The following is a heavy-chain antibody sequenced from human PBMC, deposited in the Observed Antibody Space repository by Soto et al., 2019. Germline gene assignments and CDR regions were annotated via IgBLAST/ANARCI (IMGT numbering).Heavy chain of an antibody. CDR1: GCTFRSDG. D-gene: IGHD7-27*01. Sequence: QVQLVESGGGVVQPGRSLRLSCAAYGCTFRSDGMHWVRQAPGKGLEWVAVIWYDGSNKYYADSVKGRFTISRDNSKNTLYLQMNSLRAEDTAVYYCARDLGFYYYGMDVWGQGTTVTVSS. V-gene: IGHV3-33*01. CDR2: IWYDGSNK. J-gene: IGHJ6*02. CDR3: ARDLGFYYYGMDV.